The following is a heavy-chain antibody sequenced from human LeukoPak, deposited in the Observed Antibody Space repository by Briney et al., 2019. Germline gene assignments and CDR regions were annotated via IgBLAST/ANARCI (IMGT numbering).Heavy chain of an antibody. CDR2: INPNDGST. Sequence: ASVKASCKASGYTFTNFYMHWVRQAPGQGLEWMGMINPNDGSTSYAQRLRGRVTMTRDTSTSTFYMELSTLRYEDTAIYYCARGSYYYMDVWGKGTTVTISS. V-gene: IGHV1-46*04. CDR3: ARGSYYYMDV. CDR1: GYTFTNFY. J-gene: IGHJ6*03.